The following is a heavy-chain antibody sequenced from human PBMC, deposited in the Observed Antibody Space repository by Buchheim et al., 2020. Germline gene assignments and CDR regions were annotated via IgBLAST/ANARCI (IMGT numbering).Heavy chain of an antibody. CDR3: ARALWRGQQLAQGFAP. D-gene: IGHD6-13*01. J-gene: IGHJ5*02. CDR1: GGSIVNYY. CDR2: VYSSWST. V-gene: IGHV4-59*01. Sequence: QVQLQESGPGLVKPSETLSLTCTVSGGSIVNYYWSWIRQSPGKGLEWIGYVYSSWSTNYNPSLKSRVTMSIDTSRNQFSLMLNSVTAADTAGYYCARALWRGQQLAQGFAPWGQGT.